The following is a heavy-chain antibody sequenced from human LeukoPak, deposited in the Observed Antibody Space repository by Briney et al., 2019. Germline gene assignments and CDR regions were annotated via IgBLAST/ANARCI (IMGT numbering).Heavy chain of an antibody. Sequence: GGSLRLSCAASGFTFSSYGMHWVRQAPGKGLEWVANIKQDGSEKYYVDSVKGRFTISRDNAKNSLYLQMNSLRAEDTAVYYCARDPGGGYFDYWGQGTLVTVSS. J-gene: IGHJ4*02. CDR3: ARDPGGGYFDY. CDR2: IKQDGSEK. D-gene: IGHD3-16*01. CDR1: GFTFSSYG. V-gene: IGHV3-7*01.